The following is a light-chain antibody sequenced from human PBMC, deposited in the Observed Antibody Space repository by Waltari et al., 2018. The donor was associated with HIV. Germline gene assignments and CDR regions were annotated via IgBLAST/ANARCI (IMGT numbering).Light chain of an antibody. V-gene: IGLV2-14*01. J-gene: IGLJ1*01. Sequence: QSALTQPASVSGSPGQSITISCTGTSSDVGGYNYVSWYQQHPGKAPKLMIYDVSNRLLGVSKRFSGSKSGNTASLTISGLQAEDEAEYYCSSYTSTYVFGTGTKVTVL. CDR3: SSYTSTYV. CDR2: DVS. CDR1: SSDVGGYNY.